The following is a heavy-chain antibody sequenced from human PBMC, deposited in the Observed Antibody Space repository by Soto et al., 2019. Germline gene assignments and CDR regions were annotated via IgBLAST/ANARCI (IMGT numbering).Heavy chain of an antibody. CDR2: ISAYNGNT. CDR1: GYTFTSYG. V-gene: IGHV1-18*01. CDR3: ARDQGGPMVRGVIKNGMDV. Sequence: ASVKVSCKASGYTFTSYGISWVRQAPGQGLEWMGWISAYNGNTNYAQKLQGRVTMTTDTSTSTAYMELRSLRSDDTAVYYCARDQGGPMVRGVIKNGMDVWGQGTTVTVSS. J-gene: IGHJ6*02. D-gene: IGHD3-10*01.